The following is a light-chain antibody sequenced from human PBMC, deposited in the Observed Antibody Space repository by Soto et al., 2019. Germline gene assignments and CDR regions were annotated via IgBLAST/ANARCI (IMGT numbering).Light chain of an antibody. J-gene: IGKJ1*01. CDR1: QGISSY. V-gene: IGKV1-8*01. Sequence: AIRMTQSPSSLSAPTGDIVTITCRASQGISSYLAWYQQKPGKAPKLLIYAASTLQSGVPSRLSGSGSGTDFTLTITRLQPDDFATYYCQHYNSFSRTFGQGTKVDIK. CDR2: AAS. CDR3: QHYNSFSRT.